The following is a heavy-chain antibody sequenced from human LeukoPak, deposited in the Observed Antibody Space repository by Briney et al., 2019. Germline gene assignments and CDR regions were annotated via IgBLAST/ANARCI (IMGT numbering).Heavy chain of an antibody. CDR3: SRLSPQDCGVDCYPHY. Sequence: GESLQISCKGSGYSFTKYWIGWVRQMPGKGLEWMGIIHPSDSDTRYSPSFQGQVTISADRSISTAYLQWSSLKASDTAMYYCSRLSPQDCGVDCYPHYWGQGTLVTVSS. V-gene: IGHV5-51*01. CDR2: IHPSDSDT. D-gene: IGHD2-21*02. J-gene: IGHJ4*02. CDR1: GYSFTKYW.